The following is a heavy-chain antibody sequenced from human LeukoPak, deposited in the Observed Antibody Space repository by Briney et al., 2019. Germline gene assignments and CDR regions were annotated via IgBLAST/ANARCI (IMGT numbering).Heavy chain of an antibody. J-gene: IGHJ6*02. CDR3: ARDSSSGVFGMDV. D-gene: IGHD3-10*01. V-gene: IGHV3-33*01. CDR2: IWDDGSNK. CDR1: GFTFSSYG. Sequence: PGRSLRLSCAASGFTFSSYGMHWVRQAPGKGLEWVAVIWDDGSNKVYADSVKGRFTISRDNSKNTLYLQMNSLRAGDTAVYYCARDSSSGVFGMDVWGQGTTATVSS.